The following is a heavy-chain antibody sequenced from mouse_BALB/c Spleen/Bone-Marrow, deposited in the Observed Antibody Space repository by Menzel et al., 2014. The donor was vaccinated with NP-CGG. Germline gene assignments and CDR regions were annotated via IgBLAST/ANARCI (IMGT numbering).Heavy chain of an antibody. CDR1: GYSITSGYY. D-gene: IGHD1-1*02. J-gene: IGHJ4*01. CDR2: ISYDGSN. CDR3: AVYYGTPYAMDY. V-gene: IGHV3-6*02. Sequence: EVQLQQSGPGLVKPSQSLSLTCSVTGYSITSGYYWNWIRQFPGNRLEWMGYISYDGSNNYNPSLKNRISITRDTSKNQFFLKLNSVTTEDTATYYCAVYYGTPYAMDYGGQGTSVTVSS.